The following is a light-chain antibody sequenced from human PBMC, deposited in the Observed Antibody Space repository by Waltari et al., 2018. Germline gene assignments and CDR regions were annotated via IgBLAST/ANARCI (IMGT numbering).Light chain of an antibody. J-gene: IGLJ3*02. CDR1: SGHSNNI. Sequence: QLVLTQSPSASASLGASVKLTCTLDSGHSNNIVAWLQQRPEKGPRYLMKVNSDGSHTKGDDIPDRFSGSSSGPERYLTISSLQSEDEADYYCQTGGHGTWVFGGGTKLTVV. CDR3: QTGGHGTWV. V-gene: IGLV4-69*01. CDR2: VNSDGSH.